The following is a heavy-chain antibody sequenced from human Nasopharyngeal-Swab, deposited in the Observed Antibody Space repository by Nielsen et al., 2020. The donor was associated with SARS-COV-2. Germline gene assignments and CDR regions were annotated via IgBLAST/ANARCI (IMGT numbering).Heavy chain of an antibody. J-gene: IGHJ4*02. Sequence: VRQAPGRGREWLGWMNPNSGNTGYAQKFQGRVTMTRNTSISTAYMELSSLRSEDTAVYYCARAGKIQLWFNSLYYFDYWGQGTLVTVSS. CDR2: MNPNSGNT. D-gene: IGHD5-18*01. CDR3: ARAGKIQLWFNSLYYFDY. V-gene: IGHV1-8*01.